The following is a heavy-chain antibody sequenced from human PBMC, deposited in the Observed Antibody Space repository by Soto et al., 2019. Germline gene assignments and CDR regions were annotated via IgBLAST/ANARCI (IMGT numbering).Heavy chain of an antibody. J-gene: IGHJ2*01. CDR1: GGSISSYY. Sequence: SETLSLTCTVSGGSISSYYWSWIRQPAGKGLEWIGRIYTSGSTNYNPSLKSRVTMSVDTSKNQFSLKLSSVTAADTAVYYCARDEYYYDSSGSRTWYFDLWSRGTLVTVSS. CDR3: ARDEYYYDSSGSRTWYFDL. V-gene: IGHV4-4*07. D-gene: IGHD3-22*01. CDR2: IYTSGST.